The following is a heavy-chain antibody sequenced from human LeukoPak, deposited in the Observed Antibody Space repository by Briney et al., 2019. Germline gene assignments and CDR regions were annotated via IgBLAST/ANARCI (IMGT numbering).Heavy chain of an antibody. CDR1: GGSISSGSYY. CDR2: IYYSGST. J-gene: IGHJ4*02. CDR3: ARERAELFDY. V-gene: IGHV4-39*07. Sequence: PSETLSLTCTVSGGSISSGSYYWSWIRQPAGKGLEWIGSIYYSGSTYYNPSLKSRVTISVDTSKNQFSLKLSSVTAADTAVYYCARERAELFDYWGQGTLVTVSS. D-gene: IGHD1-7*01.